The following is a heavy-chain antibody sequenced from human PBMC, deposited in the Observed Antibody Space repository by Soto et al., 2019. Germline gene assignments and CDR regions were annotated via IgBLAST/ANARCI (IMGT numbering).Heavy chain of an antibody. CDR2: INPNSGGT. CDR3: ESSLRSGWYSSQNY. Sequence: ASVKLSCKASVYTFTGDYMHWLRQAPGQGLEWMGWINPNSGGTNYSQKFQGRVTMTRDTSISTAYMELSRLRSDDTAVYYCESSLRSGWYSSQNYWGQGTLVTVSS. J-gene: IGHJ4*02. V-gene: IGHV1-2*02. CDR1: VYTFTGDY. D-gene: IGHD6-19*01.